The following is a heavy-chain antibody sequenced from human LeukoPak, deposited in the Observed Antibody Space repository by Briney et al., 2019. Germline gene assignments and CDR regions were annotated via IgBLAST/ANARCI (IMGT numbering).Heavy chain of an antibody. CDR1: GYSFTAYY. J-gene: IGHJ4*02. CDR2: INPNSGGT. CDR3: ARAYGSGSSYHPDY. V-gene: IGHV1-2*02. Sequence: SVKVSCKASGYSFTAYYIHWVRQAPGQGLEYMGWINPNSGGTNSSQRFQDRVTLTRDTSISTASMELTRLTSDDTAVYYCARAYGSGSSYHPDYWGQGTLVTVSS. D-gene: IGHD3-10*01.